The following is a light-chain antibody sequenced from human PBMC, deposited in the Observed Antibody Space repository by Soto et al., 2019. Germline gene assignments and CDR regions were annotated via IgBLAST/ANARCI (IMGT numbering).Light chain of an antibody. CDR3: QQYGSSPPRT. CDR1: QSVSNDF. Sequence: EIVLTQSPGILSLSPGQRVTLSCRASQSVSNDFLAWYQQKPGQAPRLLIYGASTRATDVPDRFSGSGSGADFTLTISXXXXKXFAVYYCQQYGSSPPRTFGQGTKVEMK. CDR2: GAS. J-gene: IGKJ1*01. V-gene: IGKV3-20*01.